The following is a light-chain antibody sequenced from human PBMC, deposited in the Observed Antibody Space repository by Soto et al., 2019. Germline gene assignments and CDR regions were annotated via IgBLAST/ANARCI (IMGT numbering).Light chain of an antibody. Sequence: QSVLTQPPSASGSPGQSVTISCAGTYSDVGDYNYVSWYQQHPDKVPKLSIYEVTKRPSGVSDLFSGSKSGYTASLTVSDLQPADEAVYYCSSYSGTNSNVIFGGGTKLTVL. CDR1: YSDVGDYNY. J-gene: IGLJ2*01. CDR2: EVT. V-gene: IGLV2-8*01. CDR3: SSYSGTNSNVI.